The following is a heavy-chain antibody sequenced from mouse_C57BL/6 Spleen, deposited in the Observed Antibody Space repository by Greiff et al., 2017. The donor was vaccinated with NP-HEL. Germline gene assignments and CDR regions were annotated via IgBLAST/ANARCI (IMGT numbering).Heavy chain of an antibody. D-gene: IGHD2-4*01. CDR3: AKGDYDVLYYFDY. J-gene: IGHJ2*01. CDR2: INPNNGGT. V-gene: IGHV1-26*01. Sequence: EVQLQQSGPELVKPGASVKISCKASGYTFTDYYMNWVKQSHGKSLEWIGDINPNNGGTSYNQKFKGKATLTVDKSSSTAYMELRSLTSEDSAVYYCAKGDYDVLYYFDYWGQGTTLTVSS. CDR1: GYTFTDYY.